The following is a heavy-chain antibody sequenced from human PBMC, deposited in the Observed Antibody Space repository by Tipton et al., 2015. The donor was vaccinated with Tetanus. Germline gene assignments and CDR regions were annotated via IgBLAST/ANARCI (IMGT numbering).Heavy chain of an antibody. CDR2: IHSADSGSAI. CDR1: GFSVSSMF. V-gene: IGHV3-53*05. CDR3: AKDGTFGGT. D-gene: IGHD4-23*01. Sequence: SLRLSCAASGFSVSSMFTSWVRQAPGKGLEWVSIIHSADSGSAIFYADSVKGRFTISRDNARSSLYLQMNSLSIEDTGLYFCAKDGTFGGTWGQGTLVVVTS. J-gene: IGHJ4*02.